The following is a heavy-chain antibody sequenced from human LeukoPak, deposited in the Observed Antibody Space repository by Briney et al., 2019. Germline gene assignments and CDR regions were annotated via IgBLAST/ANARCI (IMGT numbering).Heavy chain of an antibody. V-gene: IGHV4-30-2*01. Sequence: SQTLSLTCAVSGGSISSGGYSWSWIRQPPGKGLEWIGYIYHSGSTYYNPSLKSRVTISVDRSKNQFSLKLSSVTAADTAVYYCARAARIAVAGRYFDLWGRGTLVTVSS. CDR3: ARAARIAVAGRYFDL. CDR2: IYHSGST. CDR1: GGSISSGGYS. D-gene: IGHD6-19*01. J-gene: IGHJ2*01.